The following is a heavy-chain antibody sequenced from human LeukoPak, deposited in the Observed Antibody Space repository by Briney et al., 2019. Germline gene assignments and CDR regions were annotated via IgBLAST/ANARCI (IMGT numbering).Heavy chain of an antibody. V-gene: IGHV3-23*01. D-gene: IGHD5-18*01. CDR3: ARDSGYSYGPDY. Sequence: PGGSLRLSCAASGFTFSSYSMNWVRQAPGKGLEWVSVISGSGDATYYADSVKGRFTISRDNSKNTLYLQMNSLRAEDTAVYYCARDSGYSYGPDYWGQGTLVTVSS. CDR1: GFTFSSYS. J-gene: IGHJ4*02. CDR2: ISGSGDAT.